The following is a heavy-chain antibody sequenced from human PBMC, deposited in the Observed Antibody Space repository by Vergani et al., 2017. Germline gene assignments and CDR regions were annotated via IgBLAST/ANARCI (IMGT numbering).Heavy chain of an antibody. J-gene: IGHJ6*03. Sequence: QVQVVQSGAEVKKSGASVKVSCKTSGYTFSNYYMHWVRQAPGQGLEWMGIINPSGGHTNYAQKFQGRVTITADESTSTAYMELSSLRSEDTAVYYCARGGGAAAGRGYYYYYMDVWGK. CDR1: GYTFSNYY. CDR2: INPSGGHT. D-gene: IGHD6-13*01. V-gene: IGHV1-46*01. CDR3: ARGGGAAAGRGYYYYYMDV.